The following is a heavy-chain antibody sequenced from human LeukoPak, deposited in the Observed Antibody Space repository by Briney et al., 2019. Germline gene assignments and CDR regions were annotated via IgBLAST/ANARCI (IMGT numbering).Heavy chain of an antibody. V-gene: IGHV4-34*01. D-gene: IGHD5-18*01. CDR2: INHSGST. J-gene: IGHJ4*02. CDR1: GGSFSGYY. Sequence: SETLSLTCAVYGGSFSGYYWSWIRQPPGKGLEWIGEINHSGSTNYNPSLKSRVTISVDTSKNQFSLKLGSVTAADTAVYYCARAIPHVDTARYFDYWGQGTLVTVSS. CDR3: ARAIPHVDTARYFDY.